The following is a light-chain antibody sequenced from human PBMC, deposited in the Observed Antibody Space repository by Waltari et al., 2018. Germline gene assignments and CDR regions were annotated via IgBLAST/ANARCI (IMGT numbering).Light chain of an antibody. Sequence: DIQMTQSPSSLSASVGDSITITCRASQSISSSLNWYQQKSGEAPKLLISAASGLQSGVPSRFSGSGSGTDFTLSISSLQPEDFATDYCQQSYSPPPAFGQGTKVEIK. CDR2: AAS. V-gene: IGKV1-39*01. CDR1: QSISSS. CDR3: QQSYSPPPA. J-gene: IGKJ1*01.